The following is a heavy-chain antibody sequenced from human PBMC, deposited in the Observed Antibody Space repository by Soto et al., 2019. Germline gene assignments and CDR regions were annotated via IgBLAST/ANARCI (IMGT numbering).Heavy chain of an antibody. CDR2: IYHSGST. Sequence: PSETLSLTCAVSGGSISSGGYSWSWIRQPPGKGLEWIGYIYHSGSTYYNPSLKSRVTISVDRSKNQFSLNLSSVTAADTAVYYCARGAAGDYDYVWGSDHEGGDYYYYGMDVWGQGTTVTVSS. CDR1: GGSISSGGYS. D-gene: IGHD3-16*01. V-gene: IGHV4-30-2*01. CDR3: ARGAAGDYDYVWGSDHEGGDYYYYGMDV. J-gene: IGHJ6*02.